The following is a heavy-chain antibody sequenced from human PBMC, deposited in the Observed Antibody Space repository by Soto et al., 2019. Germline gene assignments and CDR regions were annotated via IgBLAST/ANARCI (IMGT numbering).Heavy chain of an antibody. CDR1: GFSLTTSGVA. V-gene: IGHV2-5*02. J-gene: IGHJ4*02. Sequence: QITLKESGPTLVKPTQTLTLTCTFSGFSLTTSGVAVGWIRQPPGKALEWLSVIYWDDDKRSSPSLRNRLTITKDTSKNQVVLTMTNLDPVDTATYDCAHRDRASEGSFDHWGQGILVPVSS. CDR3: AHRDRASEGSFDH. CDR2: IYWDDDK.